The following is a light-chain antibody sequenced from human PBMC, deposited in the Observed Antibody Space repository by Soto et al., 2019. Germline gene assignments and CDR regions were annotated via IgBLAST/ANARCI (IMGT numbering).Light chain of an antibody. CDR1: QRLVSSNGNIF. CDR2: KVS. J-gene: IGKJ1*01. V-gene: IGKV2-30*01. Sequence: DVVMTQSPLALPVTLGQPACISCRSSQRLVSSNGNIFLIWFQQRPGQSPRRLIYKVSNRDSAVPDRCTGSGSGTAFTLEISRVEAEDVGVYSGMQATYWPWTFGRGTKVEIK. CDR3: MQATYWPWT.